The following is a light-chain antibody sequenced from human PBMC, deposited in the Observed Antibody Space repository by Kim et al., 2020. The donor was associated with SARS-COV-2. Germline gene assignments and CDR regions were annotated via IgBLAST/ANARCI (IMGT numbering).Light chain of an antibody. CDR1: QSFSSRY. V-gene: IGKV3-20*01. Sequence: ENVLTQSPGTLSLSPGERATLSCRASQSFSSRYLAWYQQKPGQAPRLLIYGASTRATGIPDRFSGSGSGTDFTLTISRLEPEDSAVYYCQQFGRSSWTFGQGTKLEI. J-gene: IGKJ1*01. CDR3: QQFGRSSWT. CDR2: GAS.